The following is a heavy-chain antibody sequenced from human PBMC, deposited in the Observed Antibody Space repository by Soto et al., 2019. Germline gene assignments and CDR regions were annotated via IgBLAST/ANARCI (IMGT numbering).Heavy chain of an antibody. CDR3: ARSSSSGYYPSYYYYMDV. CDR1: GYTFTSYD. CDR2: MNPNSGNT. J-gene: IGHJ6*03. D-gene: IGHD3-9*01. Sequence: QVQLVQSGAEVKKPGASVKVSCKASGYTFTSYDINWVRQATGQGLEWMGWMNPNSGNTGYAQKFQGRVTMTRNTSISTDYMELSSLRSEDTDVYYCARSSSSGYYPSYYYYMDVWGKGTTVTVSS. V-gene: IGHV1-8*01.